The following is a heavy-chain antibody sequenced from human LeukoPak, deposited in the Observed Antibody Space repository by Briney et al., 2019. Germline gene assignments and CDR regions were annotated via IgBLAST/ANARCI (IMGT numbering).Heavy chain of an antibody. CDR1: GGSISSSY. Sequence: SETLSLTWPVSGGSISSSYWSWIRQPPGKGLEWIGYIYYSGSTNYNPSLKSEGTISVDTSKIQFSLKLSSVTAADTAVYYCARVIEMATISYYYYYIDVWGKGTTVTVSS. V-gene: IGHV4-59*01. J-gene: IGHJ6*03. CDR2: IYYSGST. D-gene: IGHD5-24*01. CDR3: ARVIEMATISYYYYYIDV.